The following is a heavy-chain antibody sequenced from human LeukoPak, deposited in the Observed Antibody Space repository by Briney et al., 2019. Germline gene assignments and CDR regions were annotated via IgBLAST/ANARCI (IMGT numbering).Heavy chain of an antibody. Sequence: SETLSLTCTVSGGXISSSSYYWGWIRQPPGKGLQWIGSMYYSGSTYYNPSLKSRVTISVDTSKNQFSLKLSSVTAADTALYYCATITMVRGVMVYFDYWGQGTLVTVSS. J-gene: IGHJ4*02. CDR3: ATITMVRGVMVYFDY. CDR1: GGXISSSSYY. CDR2: MYYSGST. V-gene: IGHV4-39*01. D-gene: IGHD3-10*01.